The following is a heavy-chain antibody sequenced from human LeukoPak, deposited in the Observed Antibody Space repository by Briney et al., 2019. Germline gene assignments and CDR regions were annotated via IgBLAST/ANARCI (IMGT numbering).Heavy chain of an antibody. J-gene: IGHJ4*02. Sequence: ASVKVSCKASGYTFTSYDINWVRQATGQGLEWMGWMNPNSGNTGYAQKFQGRVTTTRNTSISTAYMELSSLRSEDTAVYYCARGLGVGYYDSSGYYWWGQGTLVTVSS. CDR2: MNPNSGNT. D-gene: IGHD3-22*01. V-gene: IGHV1-8*03. CDR1: GYTFTSYD. CDR3: ARGLGVGYYDSSGYYW.